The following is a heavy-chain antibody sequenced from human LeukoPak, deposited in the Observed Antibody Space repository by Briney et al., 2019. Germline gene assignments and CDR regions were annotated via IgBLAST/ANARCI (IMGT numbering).Heavy chain of an antibody. CDR2: ISSSGSTI. CDR1: GFTFSSYE. V-gene: IGHV3-48*03. D-gene: IGHD2-15*01. CDR3: ASEDLGLGNYYGMDV. Sequence: PGGSLRLSCAASGFTFSSYEMNWVRQAPGKGLEWVSYISSSGSTIYYADSVKGRFTISRDNAKNSLYLQMNSLRAEDTAVYDCASEDLGLGNYYGMDVWGQGTTVTVSS. J-gene: IGHJ6*02.